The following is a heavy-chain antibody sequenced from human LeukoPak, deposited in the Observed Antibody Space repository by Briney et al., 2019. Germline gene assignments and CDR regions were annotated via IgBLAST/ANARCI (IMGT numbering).Heavy chain of an antibody. CDR2: INQDGSGE. V-gene: IGHV3-7*01. Sequence: PGGSLRLSCAASGFTFSSYSMNWVRQAPGKGLEWVANINQDGSGEYYVDSVKGRFTISRDNAKNSLFLQMNSLRAEDTAIYYCARAGPYQLPPRPVDYWGQGTLVTVSS. D-gene: IGHD2-2*01. CDR3: ARAGPYQLPPRPVDY. CDR1: GFTFSSYS. J-gene: IGHJ4*02.